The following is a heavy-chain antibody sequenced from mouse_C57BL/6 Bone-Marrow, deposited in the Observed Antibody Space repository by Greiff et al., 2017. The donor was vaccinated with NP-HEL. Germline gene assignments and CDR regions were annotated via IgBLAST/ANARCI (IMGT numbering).Heavy chain of an antibody. D-gene: IGHD4-1*01. J-gene: IGHJ2*01. CDR1: GYTFTSYW. Sequence: VQLQQSGAELVKPGASVKLSCKASGYTFTSYWMQWVKQRPGQGLEWIGEIDPSDSYTNYNQKFKGKATLTVDTSSSTAYMQLSSLTSEDSAVYYCARDWDYFDYGGQGTTLTVSS. CDR3: ARDWDYFDY. V-gene: IGHV1-50*01. CDR2: IDPSDSYT.